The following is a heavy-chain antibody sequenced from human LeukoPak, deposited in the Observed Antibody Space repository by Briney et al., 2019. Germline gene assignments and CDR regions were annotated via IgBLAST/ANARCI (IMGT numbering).Heavy chain of an antibody. D-gene: IGHD3-16*02. CDR1: GYSFTSHY. Sequence: ASVKVSCKASGYSFTSHYMHWVRQAPGQGLEWMGLINPSGSSTLYAQKFQGRVTMTRDMSTTTDYLELSSLRSEDTAVYYCARDNSVGDIAWWFDPWGQGTLVTVSS. CDR2: INPSGSST. J-gene: IGHJ5*02. CDR3: ARDNSVGDIAWWFDP. V-gene: IGHV1-46*01.